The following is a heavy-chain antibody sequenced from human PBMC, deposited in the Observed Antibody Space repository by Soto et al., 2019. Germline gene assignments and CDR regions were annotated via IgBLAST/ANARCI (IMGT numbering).Heavy chain of an antibody. CDR1: GDSFNNFA. J-gene: IGHJ2*01. CDR3: ARHLGADCSNWLLNL. D-gene: IGHD2-2*01. CDR2: SIPIFATP. V-gene: IGHV1-69*12. Sequence: QVQLVQSGAEVKKPGSSVKISCRAPGDSFNNFALSWVRQAPGLGLEWMGGSIPIFATPTDAPKFQDRITYTAPESTPTAYRAVSTLKFDDTAVHYGARHLGADCSNWLLNLGGRCTVVT.